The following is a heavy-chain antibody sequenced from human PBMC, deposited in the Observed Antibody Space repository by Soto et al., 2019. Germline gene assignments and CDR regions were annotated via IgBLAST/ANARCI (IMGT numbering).Heavy chain of an antibody. CDR1: GGTFSSYA. J-gene: IGHJ4*02. CDR3: ATYDSSGYYHDY. Sequence: QVQLVQSGAEVKKPGSSVKVSCKASGGTFSSYAISWVRQAPGQGLEWMGGIIPIFGTANYAQKFQGRVTIXAXXSTSTAYMELSSLRSEDTAVYYCATYDSSGYYHDYWGQGTLVTVSS. V-gene: IGHV1-69*12. D-gene: IGHD3-22*01. CDR2: IIPIFGTA.